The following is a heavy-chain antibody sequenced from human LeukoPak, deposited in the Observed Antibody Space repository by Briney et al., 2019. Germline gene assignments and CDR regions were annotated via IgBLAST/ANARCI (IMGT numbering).Heavy chain of an antibody. J-gene: IGHJ6*02. V-gene: IGHV3-21*01. CDR2: ISSSSSYI. CDR3: ARDTDVLRFLEWSDGMDV. CDR1: GFTFSSYS. Sequence: GGSLRLSCAASGFTFSSYSMNWVRQAPGKGLEWVSSISSSSSYIYYADSVKGRFTISRDNAKNSLYLQMNSLRAEDTAVCYCARDTDVLRFLEWSDGMDVWGQGTTVTVSS. D-gene: IGHD3-3*01.